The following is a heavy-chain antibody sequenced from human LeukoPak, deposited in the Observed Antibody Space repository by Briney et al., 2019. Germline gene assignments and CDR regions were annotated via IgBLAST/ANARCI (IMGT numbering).Heavy chain of an antibody. Sequence: GASVKVSCRASGYTFTRYYMLWVRQAPGQGLEWMGIINPSGGSTRYAQRFQGRVTMTRATSTRTVYMELSSLRSEDTAVYYCARNSYDSSGYFDYWGQGTLVTVSS. CDR3: ARNSYDSSGYFDY. D-gene: IGHD3-22*01. J-gene: IGHJ4*02. V-gene: IGHV1-46*01. CDR1: GYTFTRYY. CDR2: INPSGGST.